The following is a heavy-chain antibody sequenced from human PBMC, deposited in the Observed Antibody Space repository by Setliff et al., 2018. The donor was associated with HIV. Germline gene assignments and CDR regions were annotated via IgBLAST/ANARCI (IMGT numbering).Heavy chain of an antibody. CDR2: ICTSGSA. J-gene: IGHJ5*02. V-gene: IGHV4-61*09. D-gene: IGHD2-21*02. Sequence: TSETLSLTCTVSDDSIGAGSRCWSWIRQPAGRGLEWIGHICTSGSANYNPSLKSRAIISVDTSKNQFSLKLKSVTAADTAVYYCARDSVSGVVTADNNWFDPWGQGILVTVSS. CDR1: DDSIGAGSRC. CDR3: ARDSVSGVVTADNNWFDP.